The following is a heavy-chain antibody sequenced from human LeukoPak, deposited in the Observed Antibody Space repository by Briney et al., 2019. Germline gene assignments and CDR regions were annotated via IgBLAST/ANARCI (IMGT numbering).Heavy chain of an antibody. V-gene: IGHV4-4*07. Sequence: SETLSLTCTVSGGSISSYYWSWIRQSAGKGLEWIGRIYTSGSTNYNPSLKSRVTMSVDTSKNQFSLKLSSVTAADTAVYYCARHRSGWLQSSFDYWGQGTLVTVSS. CDR2: IYTSGST. D-gene: IGHD5-24*01. J-gene: IGHJ4*02. CDR3: ARHRSGWLQSSFDY. CDR1: GGSISSYY.